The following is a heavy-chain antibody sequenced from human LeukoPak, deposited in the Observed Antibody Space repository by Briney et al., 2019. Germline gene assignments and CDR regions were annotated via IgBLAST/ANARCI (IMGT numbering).Heavy chain of an antibody. CDR1: GFTFSSYS. Sequence: GGSLRLSCAASGFTFSSYSMNWVRQAPGKGLEWVSSISSSSSYIYYADSVKGRFTISRDNATNTVYLQMSSLRPEDTAMFYCARVTRTGTIIWGAGTEVAVSS. V-gene: IGHV3-21*01. D-gene: IGHD1/OR15-1a*01. CDR2: ISSSSSYI. CDR3: ARVTRTGTII. J-gene: IGHJ4*02.